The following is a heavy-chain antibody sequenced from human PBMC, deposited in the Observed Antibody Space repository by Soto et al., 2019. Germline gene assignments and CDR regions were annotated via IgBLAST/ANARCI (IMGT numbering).Heavy chain of an antibody. CDR3: AKWGSGSSSYYYFGLDV. CDR2: TIPIFDTT. CDR1: GGSLVSHA. J-gene: IGHJ6*02. D-gene: IGHD1-26*01. V-gene: IGHV1-69*01. Sequence: SVKVSYTASGGSLVSHASTWVRRAPGQGLEWMGDTIPIFDTTKYAQNFQCRVTISADESTSTAYMELSSLSPEDTAVYYCAKWGSGSSSYYYFGLDVWGQGTAVTVSS.